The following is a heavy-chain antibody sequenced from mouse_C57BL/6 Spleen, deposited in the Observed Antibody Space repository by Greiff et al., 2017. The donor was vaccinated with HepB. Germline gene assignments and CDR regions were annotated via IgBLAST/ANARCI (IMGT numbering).Heavy chain of an antibody. CDR3: ARSINYCGSRDWYFDV. J-gene: IGHJ1*03. V-gene: IGHV1-18*01. CDR1: GYTFTDYN. Sequence: EVQLQQSGPELVKPGASVKIPCKASGYTFTDYNMDWVKQSHGKSLEWIGDINPNNGGTIYNEKFKGKATLTVDKSSSTSYMEIRSLTSEDTAVYYLARSINYCGSRDWYFDVWGTETTVTVSS. D-gene: IGHD1-1*01. CDR2: INPNNGGT.